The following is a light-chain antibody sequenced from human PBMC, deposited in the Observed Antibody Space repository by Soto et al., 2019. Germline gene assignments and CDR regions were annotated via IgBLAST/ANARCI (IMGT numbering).Light chain of an antibody. CDR2: DAS. J-gene: IGKJ1*01. CDR3: QQYGSSGT. CDR1: QSVSSY. V-gene: IGKV3-20*01. Sequence: IVLTQSPVTLSLSPWERATLSCRASQSVSSYLAWYQQKPGQAPRLLIYDASNRATGIPARFSGSGSGTDFTLTISRLEPEDFAVYYCQQYGSSGTFGQGTKVDIK.